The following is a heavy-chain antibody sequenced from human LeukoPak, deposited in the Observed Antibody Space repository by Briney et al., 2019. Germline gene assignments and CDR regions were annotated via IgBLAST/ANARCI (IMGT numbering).Heavy chain of an antibody. Sequence: SQTLSLTCTVSGGSISSGGYYWSWIRQHPGKGLEWIGYIYYSGSTYYNPSPKSRVTISVDTSKNQFSLKLSSVTAADTAVYYSARELSSTSTNWFDPWGQGTLVTVSS. D-gene: IGHD2-2*01. CDR3: ARELSSTSTNWFDP. CDR1: GGSISSGGYY. J-gene: IGHJ5*02. V-gene: IGHV4-31*03. CDR2: IYYSGST.